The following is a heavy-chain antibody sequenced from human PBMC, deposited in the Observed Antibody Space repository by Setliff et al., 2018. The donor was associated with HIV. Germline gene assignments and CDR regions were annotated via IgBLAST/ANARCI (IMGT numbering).Heavy chain of an antibody. Sequence: SETLSLTCAVSGYSIRSGYYWGWIRQSPGKVLEWIGTMFRTGTSYYNPSLTSRVTISQDPSKNQFSLELTSVTAADTAIYYCARGGPTVAYGVDVWGQGTTVTVSS. D-gene: IGHD4-17*01. CDR3: ARGGPTVAYGVDV. V-gene: IGHV4-38-2*01. CDR2: MFRTGTS. J-gene: IGHJ6*02. CDR1: GYSIRSGYY.